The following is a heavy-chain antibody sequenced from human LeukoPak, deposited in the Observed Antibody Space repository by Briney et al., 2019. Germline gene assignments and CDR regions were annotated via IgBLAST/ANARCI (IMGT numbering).Heavy chain of an antibody. CDR2: ISGSGCST. D-gene: IGHD3-10*01. V-gene: IGHV3-23*01. CDR3: AKDQNYYGSGSADDAFDI. Sequence: PGGALRLSCAASGFTFSSYAMSWVRQAPGKGLEWVSAISGSGCSTYYADSVKGRFTISRDNSKNTLYLQMNSLRAEDTAVYYCAKDQNYYGSGSADDAFDIWGQGTMVTVSS. CDR1: GFTFSSYA. J-gene: IGHJ3*02.